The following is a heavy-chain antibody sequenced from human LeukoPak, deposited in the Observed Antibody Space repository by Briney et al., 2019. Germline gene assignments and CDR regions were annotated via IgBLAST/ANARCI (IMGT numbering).Heavy chain of an antibody. CDR1: GYTFTSYG. V-gene: IGHV1-18*01. D-gene: IGHD3-22*01. J-gene: IGHJ2*01. Sequence: ASVKVSCKASGYTFTSYGIGGVRQAPAQGLEWMGWISAYNGNTNYAQKLQGRFTITTDTSTSTAYMELRSLRSDDKAVYYCARGVYDSSGYYPLVGYFDLWGRGTLVTVSS. CDR2: ISAYNGNT. CDR3: ARGVYDSSGYYPLVGYFDL.